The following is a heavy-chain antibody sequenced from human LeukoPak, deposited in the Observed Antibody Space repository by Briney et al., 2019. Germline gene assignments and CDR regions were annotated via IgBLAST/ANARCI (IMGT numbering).Heavy chain of an antibody. J-gene: IGHJ4*02. CDR3: AREDSSGYYYIDY. CDR2: INPNSGGT. Sequence: ASVKVSCKASGYTFTGYYMHWVRQAPGQGLEWMGWINPNSGGTNYAQKFQGRVTMTRDTSISTAYMELSSLRSEDTAVYYCAREDSSGYYYIDYWGQGTLVTVSS. CDR1: GYTFTGYY. V-gene: IGHV1-2*02. D-gene: IGHD3-22*01.